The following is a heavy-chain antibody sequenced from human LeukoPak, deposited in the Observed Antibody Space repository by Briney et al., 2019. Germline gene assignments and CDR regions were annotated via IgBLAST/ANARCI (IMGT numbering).Heavy chain of an antibody. CDR1: GYSFTNYW. CDR3: ARGSIAAAGNRIKMGY. D-gene: IGHD6-13*01. CDR2: INPDDSEI. J-gene: IGHJ4*02. Sequence: GESLKISCKGSGYSFTNYWIGWVRQTPGKGLEWMGIINPDDSEIKYSPSLQGQVTISADKSISTAYLQISSLKAEDTAVYYCARGSIAAAGNRIKMGYWGQGTLVTVSS. V-gene: IGHV5-51*01.